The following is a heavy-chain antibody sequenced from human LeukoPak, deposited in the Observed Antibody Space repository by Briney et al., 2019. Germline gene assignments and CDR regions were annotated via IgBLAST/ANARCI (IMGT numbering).Heavy chain of an antibody. D-gene: IGHD5-24*01. J-gene: IGHJ6*02. V-gene: IGHV3-33*01. CDR1: GFTFSSYG. CDR3: ARGRRRERWLQLRHTIYYYYGMDV. Sequence: GGSLRLSCAAPGFTFSSYGMHWVRQAPGKGLERVAVIWYDGSSKYYADSVKGRFTISRDNSKNTLYLQMNSLRAEDTAVYYCARGRRRERWLQLRHTIYYYYGMDVWGQGTTVTVSS. CDR2: IWYDGSSK.